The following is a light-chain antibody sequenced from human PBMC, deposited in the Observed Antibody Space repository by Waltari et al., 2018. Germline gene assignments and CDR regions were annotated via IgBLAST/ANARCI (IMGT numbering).Light chain of an antibody. CDR1: SSDIGTYTY. CDR3: CSYARSRTLL. V-gene: IGLV2-23*01. CDR2: GVT. Sequence: QSALTQPASVSGSPGQSTTISCTGTSSDIGTYTYVPWYQQYPGKAPKLMIHGVTNRPSGVSDRFSGSKSGNTASLTISGLQAEDEAVYYCCSYARSRTLLFGGGTELTVL. J-gene: IGLJ3*02.